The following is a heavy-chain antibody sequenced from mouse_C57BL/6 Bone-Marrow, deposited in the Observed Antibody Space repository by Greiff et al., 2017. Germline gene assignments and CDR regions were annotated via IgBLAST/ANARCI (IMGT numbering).Heavy chain of an antibody. Sequence: EVQLQESGGGLVKPGGSLKLSCAASGFTFSDYGMHWVRQAPEKGLEWVAYISSGSSTIYYADTVKGRFTISRDNAKNTLFLQMTSLRSEDTAMYYCARGGHYGSMDWYFDVWGTGTTVTVSS. CDR2: ISSGSSTI. CDR1: GFTFSDYG. V-gene: IGHV5-17*01. CDR3: ARGGHYGSMDWYFDV. J-gene: IGHJ1*03. D-gene: IGHD1-1*01.